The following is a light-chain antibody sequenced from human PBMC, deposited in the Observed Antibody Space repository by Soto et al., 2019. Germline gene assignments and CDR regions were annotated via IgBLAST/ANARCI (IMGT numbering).Light chain of an antibody. CDR1: SSDVGGQKY. J-gene: IGLJ2*01. V-gene: IGLV2-14*01. CDR3: SSYAGSYSVV. CDR2: EVT. Sequence: QSALTQPASVSGSPGQSITISCTGTSSDVGGQKYVSWYQQHPGKAPKLLIYEVTYRPSGVSNRFSDSKSGNTASLTISGLQAEDEADYYCSSYAGSYSVVFGGGTKLTVL.